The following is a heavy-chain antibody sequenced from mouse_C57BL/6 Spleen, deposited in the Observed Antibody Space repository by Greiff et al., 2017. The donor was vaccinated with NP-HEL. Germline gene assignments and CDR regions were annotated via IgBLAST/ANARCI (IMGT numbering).Heavy chain of an antibody. J-gene: IGHJ2*01. D-gene: IGHD2-1*01. CDR2: ISRGSSTI. V-gene: IGHV5-17*01. CDR3: ARAVTEFDY. CDR1: GFTFSDYG. Sequence: EVKLVESGGGLVKPGGSLKLSCAASGFTFSDYGMHWVRQAPEKGLEWVAYISRGSSTINYADTVKGHFTISRDNAKNTLFLQMTSLRSEDAAMYYCARAVTEFDYWGKGTTLTVSS.